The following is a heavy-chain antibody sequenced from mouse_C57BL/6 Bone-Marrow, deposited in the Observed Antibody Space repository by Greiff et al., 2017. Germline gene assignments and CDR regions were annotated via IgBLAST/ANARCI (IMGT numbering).Heavy chain of an antibody. CDR1: GYSITSGYD. Sequence: EVQLVESGPGMVKPSQSLSLTCTVTGYSITSGYDWHWLRHFPGNKLEWMGYISYSGSTNYNPSLKSRISITHDTSKNHFFLKLNSVTTEDTATYYCARDLYGGFAYRGQGTLVTVSA. J-gene: IGHJ3*01. CDR2: ISYSGST. D-gene: IGHD1-2*01. V-gene: IGHV3-1*01. CDR3: ARDLYGGFAY.